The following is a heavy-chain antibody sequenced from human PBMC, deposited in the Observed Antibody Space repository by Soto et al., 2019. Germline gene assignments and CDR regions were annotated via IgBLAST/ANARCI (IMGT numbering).Heavy chain of an antibody. CDR2: IWNDGSKK. D-gene: IGHD5-12*01. V-gene: IGHV3-33*01. CDR1: GITFSAYG. J-gene: IGHJ3*01. Sequence: GGSLRLSCVASGITFSAYGMHWVRQAPGKGLEWVAVIWNDGSKKYFLDSVKGRFTISRDDSKNTMYLQMDSLRAEDTALYYCARGRYGDYEAHYALDVWGQGTMVTVSS. CDR3: ARGRYGDYEAHYALDV.